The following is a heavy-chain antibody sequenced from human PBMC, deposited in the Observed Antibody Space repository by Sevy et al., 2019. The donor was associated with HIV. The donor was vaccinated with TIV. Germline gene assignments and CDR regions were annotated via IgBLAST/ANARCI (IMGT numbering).Heavy chain of an antibody. CDR1: GFIFSNFA. J-gene: IGHJ1*01. Sequence: GGSLRLSCTVSGFIFSNFAMHWVRQAPGKGLEWVAVTSYDGSHKYYADSVKGRFTVSRDNSWNILSLEMNSLRRDDTAVYYCARGENDDEFFQYWGQGTLVTVSS. CDR2: TSYDGSHK. V-gene: IGHV3-30*04. CDR3: ARGENDDEFFQY. D-gene: IGHD1-26*01.